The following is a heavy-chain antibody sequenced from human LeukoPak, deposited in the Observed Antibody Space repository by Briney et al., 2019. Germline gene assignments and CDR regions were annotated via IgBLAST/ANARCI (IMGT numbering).Heavy chain of an antibody. D-gene: IGHD3-10*01. V-gene: IGHV3-74*01. CDR2: INGDGSST. J-gene: IGHJ5*02. CDR1: GFTFSSYW. CDR3: ARGLDGSGNYHWFDP. Sequence: GGSLRLSCAASGFTFSSYWMHWVRQTPGKGVVGVSRINGDGSSTSYADSVKGRFTISRDNAKDTLYLQMNSLRAEDTAVYYCARGLDGSGNYHWFDPWGQGTLVTVSS.